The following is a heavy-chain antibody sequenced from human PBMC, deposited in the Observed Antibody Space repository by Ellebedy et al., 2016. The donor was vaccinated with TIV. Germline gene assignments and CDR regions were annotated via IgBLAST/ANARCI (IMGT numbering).Heavy chain of an antibody. CDR1: GFTFSTYS. V-gene: IGHV3-64*04. Sequence: GESLKISCSASGFTFSTYSIHWVRQAPGEGLEYVSTISTNGVTAYYADSVKGRFTISRDNSKDTLYLQVNSLRAEDTAVYYCARDPVGVGPAFDIWGQGTMVTVSS. J-gene: IGHJ3*02. D-gene: IGHD4-23*01. CDR2: ISTNGVTA. CDR3: ARDPVGVGPAFDI.